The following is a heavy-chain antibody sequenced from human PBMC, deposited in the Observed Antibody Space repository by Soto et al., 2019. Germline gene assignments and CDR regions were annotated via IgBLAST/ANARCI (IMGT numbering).Heavy chain of an antibody. V-gene: IGHV1-2*02. D-gene: IGHD3-10*01. CDR3: ARSSGSYSKWFDS. CDR2: TSPRTGGA. CDR1: GYTFTAYY. Sequence: ASVKVSCKTSGYTFTAYYMHWLRQAPGHGLEWLGWTSPRTGGAKYSHKSQGRVSMTRNTSITTAYMELTGLSTDDTAVYYCARSSGSYSKWFDSWGQGTLVTVSS. J-gene: IGHJ5*01.